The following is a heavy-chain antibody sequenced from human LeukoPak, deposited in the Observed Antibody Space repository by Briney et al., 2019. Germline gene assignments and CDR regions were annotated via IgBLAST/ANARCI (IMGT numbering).Heavy chain of an antibody. CDR3: ARDANRLTFDY. Sequence: PGGSLRLSCIASRFTFYNYAMHWVRQTPGKGLEWVAFISYDGTGKSYAASVKGRFTISRDNSKNTLYLQLDSLRSEDTAVHYCARDANRLTFDYWGQGTLVTVSS. V-gene: IGHV3-30-3*01. D-gene: IGHD2-21*02. J-gene: IGHJ4*02. CDR2: ISYDGTGK. CDR1: RFTFYNYA.